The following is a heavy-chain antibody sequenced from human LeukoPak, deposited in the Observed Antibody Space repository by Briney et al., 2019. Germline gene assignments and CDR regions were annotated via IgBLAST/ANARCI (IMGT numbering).Heavy chain of an antibody. Sequence: GASVKVSCKASGGTFSSYTISWVRQAPGQGLEWKGGIIPLFGTPDYAQKFQDRLTITADKSTSTAYMELGSLRSEDTAVYYCASATLRCSGGSCYEMDVWGKGTTVTVSS. CDR1: GGTFSSYT. CDR2: IIPLFGTP. J-gene: IGHJ6*04. CDR3: ASATLRCSGGSCYEMDV. D-gene: IGHD2-15*01. V-gene: IGHV1-69*06.